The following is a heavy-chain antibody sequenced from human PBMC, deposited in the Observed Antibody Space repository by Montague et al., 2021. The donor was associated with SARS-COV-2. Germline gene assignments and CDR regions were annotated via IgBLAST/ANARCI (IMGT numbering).Heavy chain of an antibody. D-gene: IGHD2-15*01. CDR2: ISDSGST. V-gene: IGHV4-59*08. CDR1: GGSISSFY. Sequence: SETLSLTCTVSGGSISSFYWSWFRQPPGKGLEWIGYISDSGSTNYNPSLTSRVTMSVDTSKNQFSLKVNSVTAADTAVYYCARHYSATLPAGYWGQGTLVTVS. J-gene: IGHJ4*02. CDR3: ARHYSATLPAGY.